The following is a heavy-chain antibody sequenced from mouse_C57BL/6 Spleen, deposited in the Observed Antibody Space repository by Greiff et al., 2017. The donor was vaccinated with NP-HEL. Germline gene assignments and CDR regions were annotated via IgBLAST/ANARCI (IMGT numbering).Heavy chain of an antibody. CDR1: GYAFSSYW. J-gene: IGHJ1*03. V-gene: IGHV1-80*01. CDR3: ARRVGVSRGYFDV. CDR2: IYPGDGDT. Sequence: QVQLQQSGAELVKPGASVKISCKASGYAFSSYWMNWVKQRPGKGLVWIGQIYPGDGDTNYNGKFKGKATLTADKSSSTAYMQLSSLTSEDSAVYFCARRVGVSRGYFDVWGTGTTVTVSS. D-gene: IGHD1-1*02.